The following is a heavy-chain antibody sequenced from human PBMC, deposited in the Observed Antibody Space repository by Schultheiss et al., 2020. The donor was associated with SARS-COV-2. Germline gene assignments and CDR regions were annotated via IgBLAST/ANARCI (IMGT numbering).Heavy chain of an antibody. Sequence: SCAASGFTFSSYAMHWVRQAPGKGLEWVAVISYDGSNKYYADSVKGRFTISRDNSKNTLYLQMNSLRAEDTAVYYCARIAVAGLGYFQHWGQGTLVTVSS. D-gene: IGHD6-19*01. CDR1: GFTFSSYA. V-gene: IGHV3-30-3*01. CDR2: ISYDGSNK. CDR3: ARIAVAGLGYFQH. J-gene: IGHJ1*01.